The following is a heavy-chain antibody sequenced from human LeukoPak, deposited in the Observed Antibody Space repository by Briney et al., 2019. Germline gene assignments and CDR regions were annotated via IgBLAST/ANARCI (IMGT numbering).Heavy chain of an antibody. CDR2: IIPIFGIA. V-gene: IGHV1-69*01. J-gene: IGHJ6*04. CDR1: GGTFSSYA. Sequence: SVKVSCKASGGTFSSYAISWVRQAPGQGLEWMGGIIPIFGIANYAQKFQGRVTITADESTSTAYMELSSPRSEDTAVSYCASRASRSGSYYYYYYGMDVWGKGTTVTVSS. D-gene: IGHD3-10*01. CDR3: ASRASRSGSYYYYYYGMDV.